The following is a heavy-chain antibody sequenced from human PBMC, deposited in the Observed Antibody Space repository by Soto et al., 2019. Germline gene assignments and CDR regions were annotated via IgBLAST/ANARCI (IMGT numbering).Heavy chain of an antibody. D-gene: IGHD6-6*01. Sequence: QVQLVQSGAEEKKPGASVKVSCKASGYTFTSYAMHWVRQAPGQRLEWMGWINAGNGNTKYSQKFQGRVTITRDTSASTAYMKLSSLRSEDTAVYYCARAPGGSSSFVDYLGQGTLVTVSS. CDR2: INAGNGNT. V-gene: IGHV1-3*05. J-gene: IGHJ4*02. CDR3: ARAPGGSSSFVDY. CDR1: GYTFTSYA.